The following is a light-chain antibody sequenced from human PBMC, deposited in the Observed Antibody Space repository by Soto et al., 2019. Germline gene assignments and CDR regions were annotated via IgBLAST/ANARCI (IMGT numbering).Light chain of an antibody. CDR2: AES. CDR1: QDIGGR. CDR3: LQVYSFPRT. J-gene: IGKJ1*01. Sequence: LQMPHPPSSVSASVGDRITITCRTSQDIGGRMAWFQQKPGKAPQYLIQAESILQSGVPLRFSGSGWGTEFIFSINNLQPEDCASYFCLQVYSFPRTFGLGTKVDI. V-gene: IGKV1-12*01.